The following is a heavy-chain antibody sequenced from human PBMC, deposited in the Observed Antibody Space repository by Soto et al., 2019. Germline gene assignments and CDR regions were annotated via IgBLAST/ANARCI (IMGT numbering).Heavy chain of an antibody. CDR3: ARDGIRSDYGDYVHPDYYYGMDV. Sequence: SVKVSCKASGYTFTSYYMHWVRQAPGQGLEWMGIITPIFGTANYAQKFQGRVTITADESTSTAYMELSSLRSEDTAVYYCARDGIRSDYGDYVHPDYYYGMDVWGQGTTVTVSS. CDR2: ITPIFGTA. J-gene: IGHJ6*02. CDR1: GYTFTSYY. D-gene: IGHD4-17*01. V-gene: IGHV1-69*13.